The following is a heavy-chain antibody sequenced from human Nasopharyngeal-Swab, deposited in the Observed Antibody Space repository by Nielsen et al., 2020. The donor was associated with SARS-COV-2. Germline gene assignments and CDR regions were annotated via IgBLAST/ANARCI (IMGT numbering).Heavy chain of an antibody. J-gene: IGHJ6*02. CDR3: ARDEQTWMIAARLGGDGYYYGMDV. V-gene: IGHV1-18*01. Sequence: ASVKVSCKASGYTFTSYGISWVRQAPGQGLEWMGWISAYNGNTNYARKLQGRVTMTTDTSTSTAYMELRSLRSDDTAVYYCARDEQTWMIAARLGGDGYYYGMDVWGQGTTVTVSS. D-gene: IGHD6-6*01. CDR1: GYTFTSYG. CDR2: ISAYNGNT.